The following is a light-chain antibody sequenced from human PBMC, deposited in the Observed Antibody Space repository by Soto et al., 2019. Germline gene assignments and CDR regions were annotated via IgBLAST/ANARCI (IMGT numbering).Light chain of an antibody. CDR2: DVS. V-gene: IGLV2-23*02. J-gene: IGLJ1*01. CDR3: CSYAGSSTYV. CDR1: SSDVGTYNY. Sequence: QSALTQPASVSGSPGQSITISCTGTSSDVGTYNYVSWYQHRPGKAPKLIIYDVSYRPSGVSNRFSGSKSANTASLTISGLQAEDEADYYCCSYAGSSTYVFGTGTKLTVL.